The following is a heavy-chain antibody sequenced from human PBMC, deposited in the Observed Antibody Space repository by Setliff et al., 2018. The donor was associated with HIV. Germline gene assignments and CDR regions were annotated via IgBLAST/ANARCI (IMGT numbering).Heavy chain of an antibody. CDR3: ARGPPGSNIGWYVGY. D-gene: IGHD6-19*01. V-gene: IGHV4-39*01. J-gene: IGHJ4*02. CDR2: IYFNGKT. Sequence: SETLSLTCSVSGGSITNDNNYWGWIRQSPGKGLEWIGSIYFNGKTYNNPSLKSRVIMSVDRSRSQLSLKVNSVTAADTAVYYCARGPPGSNIGWYVGYWGQGTLVTVSS. CDR1: GGSITNDNNY.